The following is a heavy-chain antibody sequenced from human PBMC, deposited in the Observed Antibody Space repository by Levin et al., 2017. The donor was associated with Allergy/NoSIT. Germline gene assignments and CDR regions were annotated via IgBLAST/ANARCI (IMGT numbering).Heavy chain of an antibody. V-gene: IGHV3-23*01. CDR1: GFSFSSYA. CDR3: AKHWGYDFWSGSNWFDP. Sequence: GGSLRLSCAASGFSFSSYAMSWVRQAPGKGLEWVSAISGSGGSTYYADSVKGRFTISRDNSKNTLYLQMNSLRAEDTAVYYCAKHWGYDFWSGSNWFDPWGQGTLVTVSS. D-gene: IGHD3-3*01. CDR2: ISGSGGST. J-gene: IGHJ5*02.